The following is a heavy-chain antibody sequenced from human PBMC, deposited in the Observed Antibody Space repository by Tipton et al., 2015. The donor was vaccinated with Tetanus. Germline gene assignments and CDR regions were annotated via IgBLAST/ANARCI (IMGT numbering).Heavy chain of an antibody. CDR1: GGPLRSGDHY. CDR2: ISASGST. J-gene: IGHJ6*02. D-gene: IGHD3-16*01. Sequence: TLSLTCTVSGGPLRSGDHYWSWIRQPPGKGLEWLAYISASGSTDSNYSLKSRITISRDTSKNQFSLRLSSVTAADTAVYYCARDHGITWGGMGYYYGMDVWGQGTTVTVSS. CDR3: ARDHGITWGGMGYYYGMDV. V-gene: IGHV4-61*08.